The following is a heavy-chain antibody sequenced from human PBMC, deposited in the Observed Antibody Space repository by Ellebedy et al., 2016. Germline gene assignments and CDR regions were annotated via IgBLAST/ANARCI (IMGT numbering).Heavy chain of an antibody. CDR2: ISVSSST. D-gene: IGHD3-3*01. Sequence: GGSLRLXXAASGFIFKSYAMSWVRQAPGKGLEWASTISVSSSTYYADSVKGRFTISRDNSKNTLYLQLNSLRAEDTAIYYCAKNQDYAFWRGIDYWGQGTLVTVSS. CDR1: GFIFKSYA. V-gene: IGHV3-23*01. J-gene: IGHJ4*02. CDR3: AKNQDYAFWRGIDY.